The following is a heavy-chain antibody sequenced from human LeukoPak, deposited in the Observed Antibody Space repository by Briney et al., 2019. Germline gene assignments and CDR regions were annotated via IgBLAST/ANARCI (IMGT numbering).Heavy chain of an antibody. Sequence: SVKVSCKASGYTFTSYGISWVRQAPGQGLEWMGGIIPIFGTANYAQKFQGRVTITADKSTSTAYTELSSLRSEDTAVYYCARVGAGQGDYWGQGTLVTVSS. V-gene: IGHV1-69*06. D-gene: IGHD6-25*01. CDR3: ARVGAGQGDY. CDR1: GYTFTSYG. J-gene: IGHJ4*02. CDR2: IIPIFGTA.